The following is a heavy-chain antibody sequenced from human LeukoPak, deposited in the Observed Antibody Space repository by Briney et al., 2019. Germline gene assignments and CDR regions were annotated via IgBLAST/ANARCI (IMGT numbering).Heavy chain of an antibody. CDR2: MNPNSGNT. D-gene: IGHD5-18*01. V-gene: IGHV1-8*03. CDR3: ARIGYSNSYDY. Sequence: ASVKVSCKASGYTFNNFDINWVRQANGQGLEWMGWMNPNSGNTGYAQKFQGRVTITWDTSISTAYVELSSLRSEDTAVYYCARIGYSNSYDYWGQGTLVTVSS. J-gene: IGHJ4*02. CDR1: GYTFNNFD.